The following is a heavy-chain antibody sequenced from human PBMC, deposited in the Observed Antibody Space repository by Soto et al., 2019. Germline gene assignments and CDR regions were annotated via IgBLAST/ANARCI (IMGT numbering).Heavy chain of an antibody. CDR3: ARQITGTTSDDAFAI. Sequence: QVQLVQSGAEVKKPGASVKVSCKASGYTCTGYYMHWVRQAPGQGLDVMGWINPNSGGTNYAQKFQGWVTMTRDTSLSTAYMELSRLRSDDTAVYYCARQITGTTSDDAFAIWGQVTMVTVSS. D-gene: IGHD1-7*01. CDR1: GYTCTGYY. J-gene: IGHJ3*02. V-gene: IGHV1-2*04. CDR2: INPNSGGT.